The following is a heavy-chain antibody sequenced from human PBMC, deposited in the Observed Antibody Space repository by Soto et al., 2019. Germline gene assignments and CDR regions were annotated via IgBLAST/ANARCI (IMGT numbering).Heavy chain of an antibody. CDR3: ARFAKEENPKLESWYAFDF. V-gene: IGHV4-31*03. CDR1: GGSIRSGGYF. Sequence: VQLQESGPGLVKPSQTLSLTCTVSGGSIRSGGYFWSWVRQQPGKGLEWIGHIYYRGGTSDNPSLESRVAMSVDTSKNEFTLKVNSVTAADTAIYYCARFAKEENPKLESWYAFDFWGRGTLVTVSS. CDR2: IYYRGGT. D-gene: IGHD6-13*01. J-gene: IGHJ4*02.